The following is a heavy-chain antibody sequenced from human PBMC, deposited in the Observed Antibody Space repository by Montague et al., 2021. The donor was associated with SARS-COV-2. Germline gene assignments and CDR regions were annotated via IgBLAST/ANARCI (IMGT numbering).Heavy chain of an antibody. CDR1: GFSLSTSGVG. CDR2: IYWDDDK. Sequence: PALVKPTQTLTLTCTFSGFSLSTSGVGVGWIRQPPGKALEWLALIYWDDDKRYSPSLKSRLTITKDTSKNQVVLTMTNMDPVDTATYYCAHRGDLWVGPYFDYWGQGPLVTVPS. J-gene: IGHJ4*02. D-gene: IGHD2-21*02. V-gene: IGHV2-5*02. CDR3: AHRGDLWVGPYFDY.